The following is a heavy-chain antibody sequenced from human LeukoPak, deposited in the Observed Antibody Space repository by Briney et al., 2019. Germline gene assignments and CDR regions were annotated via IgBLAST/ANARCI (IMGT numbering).Heavy chain of an antibody. CDR2: IYYSGST. J-gene: IGHJ5*02. CDR3: ARAGGQYYDFWSGYGVYWFDP. Sequence: SETLSLTCSVSGGSISSSSYYWGWIRQPPGKGLEWIGSIYYSGSTYYNPSLRSRVTISVDTSKNQFSLKLNSVTAADTAVYYCARAGGQYYDFWSGYGVYWFDPWGQGTLVTVSS. CDR1: GGSISSSSYY. V-gene: IGHV4-39*07. D-gene: IGHD3-3*01.